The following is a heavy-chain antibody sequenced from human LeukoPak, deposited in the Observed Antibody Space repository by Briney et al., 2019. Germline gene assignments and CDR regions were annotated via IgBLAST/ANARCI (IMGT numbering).Heavy chain of an antibody. CDR2: VYPGDSDT. V-gene: IGHV5-51*01. CDR3: ARIVVVITTPYYFDF. Sequence: GESLKISCKGSGYSFTSYWVGWVRQMPGKGLEWMGIVYPGDSDTRYSPSFQGQVSISADRSIGTAYLQWSSLKASDSAMYYCARIVVVITTPYYFDFWGQGTLVTVSS. CDR1: GYSFTSYW. J-gene: IGHJ4*02. D-gene: IGHD3-22*01.